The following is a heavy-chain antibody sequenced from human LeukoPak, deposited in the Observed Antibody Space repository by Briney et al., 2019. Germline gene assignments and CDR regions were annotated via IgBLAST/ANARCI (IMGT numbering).Heavy chain of an antibody. V-gene: IGHV4-30-4*01. CDR3: ARPHMVRGVIISDY. Sequence: SQTLSLTCTVSGGSISSGDYYWSWIRQPPGKGLEWIGYIYYSGSTYYNPSLKSRVTISVDTSKNQFSLKLSFVTAADTAVYYCARPHMVRGVIISDYWGQGTLVTVSS. J-gene: IGHJ4*02. CDR1: GGSISSGDYY. CDR2: IYYSGST. D-gene: IGHD3-10*01.